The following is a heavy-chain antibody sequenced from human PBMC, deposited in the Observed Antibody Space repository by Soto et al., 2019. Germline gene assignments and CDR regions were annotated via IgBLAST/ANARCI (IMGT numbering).Heavy chain of an antibody. Sequence: SETLSLTCTVSGGSISYYYWSWIRQPAGKGLEWIGRIYTSGTTSYNPSPKSRVTMSVDKSKNQFSLKLTSVTAADTAVYYCARSQVTVAVPGLWGQGTLVTVSS. D-gene: IGHD2-21*02. CDR3: ARSQVTVAVPGL. J-gene: IGHJ4*02. CDR2: IYTSGTT. CDR1: GGSISYYY. V-gene: IGHV4-4*07.